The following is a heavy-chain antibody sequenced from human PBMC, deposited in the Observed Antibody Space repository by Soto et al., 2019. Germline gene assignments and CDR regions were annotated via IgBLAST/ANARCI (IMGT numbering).Heavy chain of an antibody. Sequence: SETLSLTCTVSGGSISSYYWSWIRQPPGKGLEWIGYIYYSGGTNYNPSLKSRVTISVDTSKNQFSLKLSSVTAADTAVYYCARTSWYYGSGSYQYYGMDVWGQGTTVTVSS. J-gene: IGHJ6*02. CDR2: IYYSGGT. D-gene: IGHD3-10*01. V-gene: IGHV4-59*01. CDR3: ARTSWYYGSGSYQYYGMDV. CDR1: GGSISSYY.